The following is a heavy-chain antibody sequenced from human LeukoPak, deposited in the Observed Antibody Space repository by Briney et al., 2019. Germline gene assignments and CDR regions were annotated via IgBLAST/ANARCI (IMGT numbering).Heavy chain of an antibody. J-gene: IGHJ4*02. CDR1: GFTFSNYW. CDR3: VRSLRSADF. V-gene: IGHV3-74*01. CDR2: ISTDGSQT. Sequence: PGGSLRPSCEASGFTFSNYWMHWVRHAPGKGLMWVSQISTDGSQTFYADSVKGRFTISRDNAKNTLFLQMDSLRPEDTAVYYCVRSLRSADFWGQGTLVTVSS.